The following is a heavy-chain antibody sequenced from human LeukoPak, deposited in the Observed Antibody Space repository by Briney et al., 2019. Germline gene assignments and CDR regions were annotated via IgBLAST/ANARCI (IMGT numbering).Heavy chain of an antibody. CDR2: IYHSGST. Sequence: SETLSLTCTVSGYSISSGYYWGWIRQPPGKGLEWIGSIYHSGSTYYNPSLKSRVTISVDTSKNQFSLKLSSVTAADTAVYYCARALSGTTRYYYYYMDVWGKGTTVTVS. V-gene: IGHV4-38-2*02. D-gene: IGHD1-1*01. CDR3: ARALSGTTRYYYYYMDV. J-gene: IGHJ6*03. CDR1: GYSISSGYY.